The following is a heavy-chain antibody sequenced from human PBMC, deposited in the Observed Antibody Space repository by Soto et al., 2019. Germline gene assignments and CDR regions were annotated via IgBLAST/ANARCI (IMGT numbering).Heavy chain of an antibody. CDR3: ARLRGCDGYSYEYYFDY. CDR2: INWNGGST. J-gene: IGHJ4*02. V-gene: IGHV3-20*04. Sequence: EVQLVESGGGVVRPGGSLRLSCAASGFTFDDYGMSWVRQAPGKGLEWVSGINWNGGSTGYADSVKGRFTISRDNAKNSLYLQMNSLRAEDTALYYCARLRGCDGYSYEYYFDYWGQGTLVTVSS. D-gene: IGHD5-18*01. CDR1: GFTFDDYG.